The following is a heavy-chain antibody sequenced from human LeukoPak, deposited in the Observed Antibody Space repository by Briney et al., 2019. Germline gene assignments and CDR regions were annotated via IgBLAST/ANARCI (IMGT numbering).Heavy chain of an antibody. CDR1: GYTFTGYY. Sequence: GASVTVSCKASGYTFTGYYMHWVRQAPGQGLEWMGWINPNSGGTNYAQKFQGRVTMTRDTSISTAYMELSRLRSDDTAVYYCTREARYCSSTSCSLNWFDPWGQGTLVTVSS. J-gene: IGHJ5*02. CDR2: INPNSGGT. D-gene: IGHD2-2*01. CDR3: TREARYCSSTSCSLNWFDP. V-gene: IGHV1-2*02.